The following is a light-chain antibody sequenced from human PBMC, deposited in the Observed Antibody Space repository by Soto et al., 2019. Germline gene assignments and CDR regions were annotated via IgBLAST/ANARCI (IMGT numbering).Light chain of an antibody. CDR2: GAS. J-gene: IGKJ5*01. CDR1: QSVSSN. Sequence: EIVMTQSPATLSVSPGDRATLSCRASQSVSSNFAWYQQKPGQAPRLLIYGASTRATGIPARFSGSGSGTECTLTISSLQSEDFAGYCCQQYNNWLITFGQGTRLELK. V-gene: IGKV3-15*01. CDR3: QQYNNWLIT.